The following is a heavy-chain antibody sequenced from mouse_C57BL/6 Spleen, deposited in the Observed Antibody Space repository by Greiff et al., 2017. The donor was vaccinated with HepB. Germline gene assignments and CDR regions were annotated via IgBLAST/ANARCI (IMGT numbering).Heavy chain of an antibody. CDR3: ARDENDYLYYAMDY. CDR1: GFTFSSYA. CDR2: ISDGGSYT. J-gene: IGHJ4*01. V-gene: IGHV5-4*01. D-gene: IGHD2-4*01. Sequence: EVQLVESGGGLVKPGGSLKLSCAASGFTFSSYAMSWVRQTPEKRLEWVATISDGGSYTYYPDNVKGRFTISRDNAKNNLYLQMSHLKSEDTAMYYCARDENDYLYYAMDYWGQGTSVTVSS.